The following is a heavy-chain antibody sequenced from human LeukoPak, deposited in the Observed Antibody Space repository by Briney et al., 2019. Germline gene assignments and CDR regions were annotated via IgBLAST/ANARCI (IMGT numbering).Heavy chain of an antibody. CDR3: ARSWFYYDRSGYLEY. J-gene: IGHJ4*02. V-gene: IGHV1-69*04. CDR2: IIPIFGIA. CDR1: GGTFSSYA. D-gene: IGHD3-22*01. Sequence: ASVKVSCKASGGTFSSYAISWVRQAPGQGLEWMGRIIPIFGIANYAQKFQGRVTITADKSTSTAYMELSSLRSEDTAVYYCARSWFYYDRSGYLEYWGQGTLVTVPP.